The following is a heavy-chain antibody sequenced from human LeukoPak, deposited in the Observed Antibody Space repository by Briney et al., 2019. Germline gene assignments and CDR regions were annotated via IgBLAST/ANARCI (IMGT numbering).Heavy chain of an antibody. D-gene: IGHD3-10*01. J-gene: IGHJ6*02. CDR3: AKGAGPYLLWLGERNYGMDV. CDR1: GFTFSSYA. Sequence: GGSLRLSCAASGFTFSSYAMSWVRQAPGKGLEWVSAISGSGGSTYYADSVKGRFTISRDNSKNTLYLQMNSLRAEDTAVYYCAKGAGPYLLWLGERNYGMDVWGQGTTVTVSS. V-gene: IGHV3-23*01. CDR2: ISGSGGST.